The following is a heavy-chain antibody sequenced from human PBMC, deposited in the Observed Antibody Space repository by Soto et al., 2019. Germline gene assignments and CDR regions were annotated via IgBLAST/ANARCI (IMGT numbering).Heavy chain of an antibody. Sequence: EAQLLESGGDLVQPGGSLRLSCAASEFSFDEYAMSWVRQAPGKGLEWVSSITYTGVSTYYADSVKGRFTISRDNSRDTLFLQMNSLRAEDTAIYYCAKSSVWYPYFDSWGQGTLVTVSS. J-gene: IGHJ4*02. CDR3: AKSSVWYPYFDS. CDR1: EFSFDEYA. V-gene: IGHV3-23*01. CDR2: ITYTGVST. D-gene: IGHD6-13*01.